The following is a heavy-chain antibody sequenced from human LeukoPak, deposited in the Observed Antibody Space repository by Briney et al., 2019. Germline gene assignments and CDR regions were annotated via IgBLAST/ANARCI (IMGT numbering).Heavy chain of an antibody. CDR2: IYHSGST. CDR1: GGSISSGGYY. D-gene: IGHD7-27*01. CDR3: AREVTGDPFAYYYYYYMDV. V-gene: IGHV4-30-2*01. J-gene: IGHJ6*03. Sequence: PSETLSLTCTVSGGSISSGGYYWSWIRQPPGKGLEWIGYIYHSGSTYYNPSLKSRVTISVDRSKNQFSLKLSSVTAADTAVYYCAREVTGDPFAYYYYYYMDVWGKGTTVTVSS.